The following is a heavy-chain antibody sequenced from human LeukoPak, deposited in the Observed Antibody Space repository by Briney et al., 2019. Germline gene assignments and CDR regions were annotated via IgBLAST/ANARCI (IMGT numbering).Heavy chain of an antibody. CDR1: GYTFNDYF. CDR2: INPNSGGT. CDR3: ARGGIAAAGVDY. D-gene: IGHD6-13*01. J-gene: IGHJ4*02. V-gene: IGHV1-2*02. Sequence: GASVKVSCKASGYTFNDYFMHWVRQAPGQGLEWMGWINPNSGGTSYAQKFQGRVTMTRDTSISTAYMELSRLRSEDTAVYYCARGGIAAAGVDYWGQGTLVTVSS.